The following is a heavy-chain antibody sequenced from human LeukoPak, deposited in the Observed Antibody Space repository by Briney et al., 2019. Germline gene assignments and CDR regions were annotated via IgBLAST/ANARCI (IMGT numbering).Heavy chain of an antibody. V-gene: IGHV4-59*01. Sequence: SETLSLTCTVSGGSISSYYWSWIRQSPGKGLEWIGYIHYSGSTNYNPSLKSRVTISVDTSKKQFSLKMSSVTAADTAMYYCARVMYNKNYYYMDVWGKGTTVTISS. J-gene: IGHJ6*03. CDR2: IHYSGST. D-gene: IGHD1-14*01. CDR3: ARVMYNKNYYYMDV. CDR1: GGSISSYY.